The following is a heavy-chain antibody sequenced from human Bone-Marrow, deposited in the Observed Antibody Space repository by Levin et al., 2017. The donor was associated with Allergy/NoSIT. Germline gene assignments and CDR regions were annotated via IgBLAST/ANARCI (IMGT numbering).Heavy chain of an antibody. CDR1: GFNSGDYA. Sequence: GESLKISCTASGFNSGDYALAWFRHSSGKGLEWVAFIRVKAFDETPSYAASVKGRFTISRDDSKSSAYLEMNSLKVEDSGVYYCARGRDRLAKGYAFDVWGQGTLVTVSS. CDR3: ARGRDRLAKGYAFDV. J-gene: IGHJ3*01. CDR2: IRVKAFDETP. D-gene: IGHD3-9*01. V-gene: IGHV3-49*03.